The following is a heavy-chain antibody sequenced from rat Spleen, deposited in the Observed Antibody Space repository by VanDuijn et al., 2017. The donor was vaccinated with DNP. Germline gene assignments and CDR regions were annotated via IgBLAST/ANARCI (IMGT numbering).Heavy chain of an antibody. CDR1: GFLFSDFN. CDR3: ATQGFGTYHVDWFAY. CDR2: LLHDDSDI. Sequence: EVQLVESGGGSVQPGRSLKLSCAASGFLFSDFNMAWVRQAPKKGLEWVATLLHDDSDIFYGDSVKGRFTISRDIAERTLYLQMDSLRSEDTATYYCATQGFGTYHVDWFAYWGQGTLVTVSS. D-gene: IGHD2-6*01. V-gene: IGHV5S10*01. J-gene: IGHJ3*01.